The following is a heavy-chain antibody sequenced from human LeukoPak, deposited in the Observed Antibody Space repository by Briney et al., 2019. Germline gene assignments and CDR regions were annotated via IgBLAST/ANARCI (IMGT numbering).Heavy chain of an antibody. CDR2: LYSGGST. Sequence: GGSLRLSCAASGFTVSDNDMTWVRQAPGKGLQWVSGLYSGGSTTYADSVKGRFSISRDNLKNTLYLQMNSLRAEDTAVYYCARAFQYGSGTYPYSLWGQGTLVTVSS. CDR1: GFTVSDND. V-gene: IGHV3-66*01. J-gene: IGHJ4*02. D-gene: IGHD3-10*01. CDR3: ARAFQYGSGTYPYSL.